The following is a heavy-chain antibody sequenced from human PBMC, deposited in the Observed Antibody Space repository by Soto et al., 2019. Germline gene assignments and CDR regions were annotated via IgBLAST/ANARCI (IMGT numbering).Heavy chain of an antibody. CDR2: VYGGGST. D-gene: IGHD1-26*01. CDR1: GFTVSNNY. Sequence: GGSLRLSCAASGFTVSNNYMSWVRQAPGKGLEWVSTVYGGGSTYYADSVKGRLTISRDNSKNTLYLQMNSLRAEDTAVYYCARLYSATYTNFDYWGQGTLVTVSS. V-gene: IGHV3-53*01. J-gene: IGHJ4*02. CDR3: ARLYSATYTNFDY.